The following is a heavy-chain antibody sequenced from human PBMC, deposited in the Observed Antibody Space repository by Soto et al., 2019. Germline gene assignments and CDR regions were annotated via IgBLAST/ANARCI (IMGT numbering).Heavy chain of an antibody. CDR1: GYTFTSYY. J-gene: IGHJ6*02. CDR2: INPSGGST. V-gene: IGHV1-46*01. D-gene: IGHD3-3*01. CDR3: AREIRSFYFFGVVTDYYYYGMDV. Sequence: GASVKVSCKASGYTFTSYYMHWVRQAPGQGLERMGIINPSGGSTSYAQKFQGRVTMTRDTSTSTVYMELSSLRSEDTAVYYCAREIRSFYFFGVVTDYYYYGMDVWGQGTTVTVSS.